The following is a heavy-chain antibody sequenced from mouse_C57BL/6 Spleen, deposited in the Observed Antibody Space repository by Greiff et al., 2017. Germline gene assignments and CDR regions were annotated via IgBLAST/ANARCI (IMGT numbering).Heavy chain of an antibody. CDR3: GLDSAGYAQGD. D-gene: IGHD3-2*02. CDR1: GYAFSSSW. J-gene: IGHJ3*01. V-gene: IGHV1-82*01. Sequence: QVQLQQSGPELVKPGASVKISCKASGYAFSSSWMNWVKQRPGKGLEWIGRIYPGDGDTNYNGKFKGKATLTADKSSSTAYMQLSSLTSEDSAVYFCGLDSAGYAQGDWGQGTLVTVSA. CDR2: IYPGDGDT.